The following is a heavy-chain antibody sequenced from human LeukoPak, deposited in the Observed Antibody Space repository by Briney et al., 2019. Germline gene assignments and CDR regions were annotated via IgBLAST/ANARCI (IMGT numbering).Heavy chain of an antibody. V-gene: IGHV3-74*01. CDR1: GFTFSSYW. Sequence: PGGSLRLSCAASGFTFSSYWMHWVRQAPGKGLLWVSRINSHGSSTRHADSVKGRFTISRDNAKNTLYLQMNSLRTEDTAVYYCARSHYYDSSGYFSYYYGLDVWGQGTTVTVSS. CDR3: ARSHYYDSSGYFSYYYGLDV. J-gene: IGHJ6*02. D-gene: IGHD3-22*01. CDR2: INSHGSST.